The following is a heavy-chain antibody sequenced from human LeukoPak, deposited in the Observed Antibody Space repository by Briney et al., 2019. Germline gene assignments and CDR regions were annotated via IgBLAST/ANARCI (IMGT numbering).Heavy chain of an antibody. V-gene: IGHV3-30*04. J-gene: IGHJ5*02. D-gene: IGHD3-10*01. Sequence: GGSLRLSCAASGVTFSSYAMHWVRQAPGKGLEWVALISYDGSNKYYADSVKGRFTISRDNSKNTLYLQMNSLRAEDTAVYYCARGAYYGSGNWFDPWGQGTLVTVSS. CDR3: ARGAYYGSGNWFDP. CDR1: GVTFSSYA. CDR2: ISYDGSNK.